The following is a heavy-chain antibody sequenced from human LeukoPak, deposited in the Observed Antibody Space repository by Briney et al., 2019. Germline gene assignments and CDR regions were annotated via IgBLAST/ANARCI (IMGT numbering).Heavy chain of an antibody. J-gene: IGHJ4*02. CDR1: GFTFRSYG. CDR2: IWYDGSNK. CDR3: ARGSGYSSGWYGEADYFDY. D-gene: IGHD6-19*01. Sequence: PGGSLRLSCAASGFTFRSYGMHWVRQAPGKGLEWVAVIWYDGSNKYYADSVKGRFTISRDNSKNTLYLQMNSLRAEDTAVYYCARGSGYSSGWYGEADYFDYWGQGTLVTVSS. V-gene: IGHV3-33*01.